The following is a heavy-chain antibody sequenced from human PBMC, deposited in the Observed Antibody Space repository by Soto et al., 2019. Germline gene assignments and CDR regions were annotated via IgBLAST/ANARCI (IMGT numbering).Heavy chain of an antibody. CDR3: AREPPYYYGSGKSCYYGMDV. Sequence: QVQLVESGGGVVQPGRSLRLSCAASGFTFSSYGMHWVRQAPGKGLEWVAVIWYDGSNKYYADSVKGRFTISRDNSKNTLYLQMNSLRAEDTAVYYCAREPPYYYGSGKSCYYGMDVWGQGTTVTVSS. V-gene: IGHV3-33*01. J-gene: IGHJ6*02. D-gene: IGHD3-10*01. CDR2: IWYDGSNK. CDR1: GFTFSSYG.